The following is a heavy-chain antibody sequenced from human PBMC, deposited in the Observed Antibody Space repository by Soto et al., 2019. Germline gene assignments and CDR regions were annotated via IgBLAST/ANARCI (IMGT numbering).Heavy chain of an antibody. CDR2: IKQDGSEK. CDR1: GFTFSSYW. Sequence: EVQLVESGGGLVQPGGSLRLSCAASGFTFSSYWMSWVRQAPGKGLEWVANIKQDGSEKYYVDSVKGRFTISRDNAKNSLYMQMNSLRAEDTAVYYCARTGYRYGRYYYMDVWGKGTTVTVSS. CDR3: ARTGYRYGRYYYMDV. J-gene: IGHJ6*03. D-gene: IGHD5-18*01. V-gene: IGHV3-7*01.